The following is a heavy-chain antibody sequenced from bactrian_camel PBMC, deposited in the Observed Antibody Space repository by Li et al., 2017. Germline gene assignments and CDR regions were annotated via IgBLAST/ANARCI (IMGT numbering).Heavy chain of an antibody. Sequence: HVQLVESGGDSVQAGGTLRLSCVASGHTGRMYCMAWFRLAPGKEREGVVALASDGSTWYADSVKGRFTISKDDLKDTLYLQMNSLKPEDTAVYYCAADSPNGLTSDFNYWGQGTQVTVS. CDR2: LASDGST. J-gene: IGHJ6*01. CDR1: GHTGRMYC. V-gene: IGHV3S55*01. D-gene: IGHD3*01. CDR3: AADSPNGLTSDFNY.